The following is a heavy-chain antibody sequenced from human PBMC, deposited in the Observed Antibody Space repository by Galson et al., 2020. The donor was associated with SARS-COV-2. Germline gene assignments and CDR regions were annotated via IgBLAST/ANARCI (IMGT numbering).Heavy chain of an antibody. CDR3: ARLMSLSVAFDI. CDR1: GFSLSTSGMC. D-gene: IGHD3-10*02. J-gene: IGHJ3*02. V-gene: IGHV2-70*11. CDR2: IDWDDDN. Sequence: SGPTLVKPTQTLTLTCTFSGFSLSTSGMCVSWIRQPPGKDLEWLARIDWDDDNYYSTSLKTRLTISKDTSKNKVVLTMTNMDPGDTATYYCARLMSLSVAFDIWGQGTMVTVSS.